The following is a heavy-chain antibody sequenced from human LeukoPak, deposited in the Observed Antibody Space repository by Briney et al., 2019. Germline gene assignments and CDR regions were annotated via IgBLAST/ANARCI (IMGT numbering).Heavy chain of an antibody. CDR1: GFTFSSYG. V-gene: IGHV3-74*01. J-gene: IGHJ4*02. D-gene: IGHD3-22*01. CDR3: VRDWGYDSSGYWQKYFDT. Sequence: GGSLRLSCAASGFTFSSYGMSWVRQAPGKGLVWVSRINHDGSSTNYADSVKGRFTISRDNAKNTLYLQMNSLRAEDTAVYYCVRDWGYDSSGYWQKYFDTWGQGTLVTVSS. CDR2: INHDGSST.